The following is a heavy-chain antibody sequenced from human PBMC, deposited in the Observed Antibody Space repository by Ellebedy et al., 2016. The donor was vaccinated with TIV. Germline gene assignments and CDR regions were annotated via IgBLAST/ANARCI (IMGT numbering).Heavy chain of an antibody. Sequence: GESLKISCAASGFTFSDYYMSWIRQAPGKGLEWVSYISSSGNTMYYPDSVKGRFSISRDNAKNSLYLQMNSLRAEDTAVYYCARVRQDYDYYYYYYMDVWGKGTTVTVSS. CDR3: ARVRQDYDYYYYYYMDV. CDR1: GFTFSDYY. CDR2: ISSSGNTM. J-gene: IGHJ6*03. V-gene: IGHV3-11*01. D-gene: IGHD4-17*01.